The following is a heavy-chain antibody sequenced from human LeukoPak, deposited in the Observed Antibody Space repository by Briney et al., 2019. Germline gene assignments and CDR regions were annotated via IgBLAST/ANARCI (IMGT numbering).Heavy chain of an antibody. CDR2: ISGSGSST. J-gene: IGHJ4*02. CDR1: GFTFRSYA. V-gene: IGHV3-23*01. D-gene: IGHD3-22*01. CDR3: AKDYDSSGYYYGGAFDY. Sequence: GGSLRLSCAVSGFTFRSYAMSWVRQAPGKGLEWVSAISGSGSSTYYADSVKGRFTISRDNSKNTLYLQMNSLRAEDTAIYYCAKDYDSSGYYYGGAFDYWGQGTLVTVSS.